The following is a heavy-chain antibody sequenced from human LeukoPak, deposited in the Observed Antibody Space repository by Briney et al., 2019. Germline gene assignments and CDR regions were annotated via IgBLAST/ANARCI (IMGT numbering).Heavy chain of an antibody. V-gene: IGHV1-3*02. J-gene: IGHJ6*02. D-gene: IGHD3-3*01. CDR1: GYTLTNHA. Sequence: GASVNVSCKASGYTLTNHAIHWVRQAPGQRLEWMGWCSARNGDTKCAQELQGRVTITRDTSATTAYLTLSTLRSEDMAMFYCPREVEYGMAVWGQGTTVTVSS. CDR2: CSARNGDT. CDR3: PREVEYGMAV.